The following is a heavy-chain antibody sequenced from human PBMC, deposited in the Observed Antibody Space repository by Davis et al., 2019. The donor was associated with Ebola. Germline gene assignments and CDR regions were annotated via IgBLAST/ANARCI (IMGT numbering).Heavy chain of an antibody. CDR2: IYYSGST. V-gene: IGHV4-39*01. D-gene: IGHD6-6*01. CDR1: GDSISSSNYY. J-gene: IGHJ4*02. Sequence: SETLSLTCTVSGDSISSSNYYWGWIRQPPGKGLEWIGSIYYSGSTYYNPSLKSRVTISVDTSKNQFSLRLRSVTAADTAVYYCARRVGRAALDYWGQGTLVTVSS. CDR3: ARRVGRAALDY.